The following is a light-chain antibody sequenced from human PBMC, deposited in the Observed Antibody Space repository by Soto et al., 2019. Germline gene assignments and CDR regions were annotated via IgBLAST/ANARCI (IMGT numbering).Light chain of an antibody. Sequence: IVMTQSPATLSVSPGERATCSCRASQSVSSNLAWYQQKPGQAPRLLIYGASIRATGIPARFSGSGSGTEFTLTISSLQSEDFAVYYCQHYNNWPPWTFGQGTKV. CDR1: QSVSSN. V-gene: IGKV3-15*01. CDR3: QHYNNWPPWT. CDR2: GAS. J-gene: IGKJ1*01.